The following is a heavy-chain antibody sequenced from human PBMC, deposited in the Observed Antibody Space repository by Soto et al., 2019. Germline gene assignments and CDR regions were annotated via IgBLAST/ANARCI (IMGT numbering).Heavy chain of an antibody. V-gene: IGHV4-59*08. D-gene: IGHD2-2*01. CDR1: SYSIYSYS. J-gene: IGHJ5*02. Sequence: SVTLSLTCPIISYSIYSYSWSWILQSTGTGLECIGYIYYSGSTKYNPSLKSRVTISVDTSKNQFSLKLNSVTAADTAVYYCARQSCSSTSCYSWVSWFDPWGQGTLVTVS. CDR2: IYYSGST. CDR3: ARQSCSSTSCYSWVSWFDP.